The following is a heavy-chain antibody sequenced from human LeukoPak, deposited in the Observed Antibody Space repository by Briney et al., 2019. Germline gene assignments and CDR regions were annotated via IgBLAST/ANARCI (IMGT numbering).Heavy chain of an antibody. D-gene: IGHD3-22*01. J-gene: IGHJ4*02. CDR3: ARNYHDSSGYHGSAFGY. CDR1: GFTFSSYG. V-gene: IGHV3-33*07. Sequence: GGSLTLSCAASGFTFSSYGMYWVRQAPGKGLEWVAAIWYDGSYKNYADSVKGQFTISRDNSKKTLYLQMSSLRVEDTAVYYCARNYHDSSGYHGSAFGYWGQLVLVTVSS. CDR2: IWYDGSYK.